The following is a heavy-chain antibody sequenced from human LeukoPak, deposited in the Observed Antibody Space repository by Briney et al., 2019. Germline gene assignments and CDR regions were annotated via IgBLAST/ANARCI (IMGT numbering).Heavy chain of an antibody. J-gene: IGHJ3*02. Sequence: GASVKVSCKASGYTFTSYGISWVRQAPGQGLEWMGWINPNSGGTNYAQKFQGRVTMTRDTSISTAYMELSRLRSDDTAVYYCAVLRYFDGEDAFDIWGQGTMVTVSS. CDR3: AVLRYFDGEDAFDI. CDR2: INPNSGGT. CDR1: GYTFTSYG. V-gene: IGHV1-2*02. D-gene: IGHD3-9*01.